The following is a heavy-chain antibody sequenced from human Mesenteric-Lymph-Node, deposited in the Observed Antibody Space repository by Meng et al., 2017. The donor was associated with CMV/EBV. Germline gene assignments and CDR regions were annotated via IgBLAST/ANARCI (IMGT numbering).Heavy chain of an antibody. J-gene: IGHJ4*02. CDR1: GAPISSYY. CDR2: IYYGGNT. V-gene: IGHV4-59*01. CDR3: ARAHRYCSSTSCLYYFDY. D-gene: IGHD2-2*01. Sequence: SETLSLTCTVSGAPISSYYWSWIRQPPGKGLEWIGYIYYGGNTDYNPSLKSRVTISLDTSRNQFALKLTSVTAADTAVYYCARAHRYCSSTSCLYYFDYWGQGTLVTVSP.